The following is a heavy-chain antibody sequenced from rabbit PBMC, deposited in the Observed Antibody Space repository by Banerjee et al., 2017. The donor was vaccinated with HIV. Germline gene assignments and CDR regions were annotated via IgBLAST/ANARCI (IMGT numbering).Heavy chain of an antibody. CDR3: ARDWTGGYTPYAIEFSL. CDR1: GFDFSSYG. D-gene: IGHD6-1*01. J-gene: IGHJ4*01. Sequence: QEQLVESGGGLVQPGGSLKLSCKASGFDFSSYGVSWVRQAPGKGLEWIGYIDPVFGSTDYASWVNGRFTISKTSSTTVTLQMTSLTAADTATYFCARDWTGGYTPYAIEFSLWGPGTLVTVS. V-gene: IGHV1S39*01. CDR2: IDPVFGST.